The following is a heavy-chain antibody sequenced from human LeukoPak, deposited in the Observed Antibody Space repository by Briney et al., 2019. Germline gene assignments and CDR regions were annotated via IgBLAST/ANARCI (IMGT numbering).Heavy chain of an antibody. Sequence: ASVKVSCKASGYTFTSYGISWVRQAPGQGLEWMGWISAYNGNTNYAQKPQGRVTMTTDTSTSTAYMELRSLRSDDTAVYYCARGEITIFGVVRYGMDVWGQGTTVTVSS. CDR2: ISAYNGNT. CDR3: ARGEITIFGVVRYGMDV. CDR1: GYTFTSYG. D-gene: IGHD3-3*01. V-gene: IGHV1-18*01. J-gene: IGHJ6*02.